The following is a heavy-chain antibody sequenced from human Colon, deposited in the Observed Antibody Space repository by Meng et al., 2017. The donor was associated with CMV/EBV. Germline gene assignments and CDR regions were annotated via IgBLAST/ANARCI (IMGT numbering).Heavy chain of an antibody. D-gene: IGHD3/OR15-3a*01. J-gene: IGHJ5*02. CDR1: GFTFSSHE. V-gene: IGHV3-48*03. CDR3: ARSVDRWGLWFDP. Sequence: GESLKTSCAASGFTFSSHEMNWVRQAPGKGLEWLSYIYDSDTIYYADSVRGRFTISRDNAKNSLYLQMNSLRAEDTAVYYCARSVDRWGLWFDPWGQGTLVTVSS. CDR2: IYDSDTI.